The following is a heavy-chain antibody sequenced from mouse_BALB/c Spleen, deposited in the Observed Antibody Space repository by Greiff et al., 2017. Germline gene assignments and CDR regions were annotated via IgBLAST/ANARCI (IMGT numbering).Heavy chain of an antibody. CDR3: ARTLNSLLRLGY. V-gene: IGHV5-6*01. Sequence: EVQRVESGGDLVKPGGSLKLSCAASGFTFSSYGMSWVRQTPDKRLEWVATISSGGSYTYYPDSVKGRFTISRDNAKNTLYLQMSSLKSEDTAMYYCARTLNSLLRLGYWGQGTTLTVSS. D-gene: IGHD1-2*01. CDR1: GFTFSSYG. J-gene: IGHJ2*01. CDR2: ISSGGSYT.